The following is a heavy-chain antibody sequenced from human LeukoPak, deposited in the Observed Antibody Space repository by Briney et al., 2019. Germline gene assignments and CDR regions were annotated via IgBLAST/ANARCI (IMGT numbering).Heavy chain of an antibody. J-gene: IGHJ4*02. D-gene: IGHD6-13*01. CDR2: ISSFSNFR. CDR3: ARPTIAAAGNFEY. V-gene: IGHV3-11*03. CDR1: GFTFSDYY. Sequence: PGGSLRLSCAASGFTFSDYYMSWIRQAPGKGLEWVSHISSFSNFRSYADSVKGRFTISIDNAKNSLYLQVNSLRAEDTAVYYCARPTIAAAGNFEYWGQGTLVTVSS.